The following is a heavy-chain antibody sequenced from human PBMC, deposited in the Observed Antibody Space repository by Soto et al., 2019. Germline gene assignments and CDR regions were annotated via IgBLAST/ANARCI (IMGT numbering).Heavy chain of an antibody. CDR3: ARDVKGIADDY. CDR2: INPNSGGT. V-gene: IGHV1-2*02. D-gene: IGHD6-13*01. CDR1: GYTFTGYY. Sequence: ASVKVSCKASGYTFTGYYMHWVRQAPGQGLEWMGWINPNSGGTNHAQKFQGRVTMTRDTSISTAYMELSRLRSDDTAVYYCARDVKGIADDYWGQGTLVTVSS. J-gene: IGHJ4*02.